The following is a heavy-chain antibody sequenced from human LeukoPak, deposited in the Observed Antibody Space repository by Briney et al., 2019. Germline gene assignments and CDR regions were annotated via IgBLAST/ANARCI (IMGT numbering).Heavy chain of an antibody. D-gene: IGHD6-13*01. V-gene: IGHV4-59*01. CDR2: IYYTGST. CDR1: GGSMSSYY. CDR3: TRAATAGNFDY. J-gene: IGHJ4*02. Sequence: SETLSLTCTVSGGSMSSYYWSWIRQPPGKGLEYIGYIYYTGSTYYNPSLKSRVTISVDTSKNQFSLRLSSVTAADTAVYYCTRAATAGNFDYWGQGTLVTVSS.